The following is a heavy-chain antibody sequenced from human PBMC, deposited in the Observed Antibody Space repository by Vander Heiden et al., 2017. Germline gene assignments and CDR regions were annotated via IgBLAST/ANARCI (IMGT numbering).Heavy chain of an antibody. CDR1: GASISSYY. V-gene: IGHV4-59*01. CDR3: ARGGGAFDI. CDR2: IYYSGST. Sequence: QVQLQESGPGLVKPSETLSLTCTVSGASISSYYWSWIRQPPGKGLEWIGYIYYSGSTNYNPSLKGRVTISVDTSKNQFSLKLGSVTAADTAVYYWARGGGAFDIWGQGTMVTVFS. J-gene: IGHJ3*02.